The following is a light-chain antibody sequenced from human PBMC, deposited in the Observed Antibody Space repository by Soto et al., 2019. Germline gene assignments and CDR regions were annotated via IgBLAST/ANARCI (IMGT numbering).Light chain of an antibody. J-gene: IGKJ3*01. CDR1: QSVSSSY. V-gene: IGKV3D-20*02. CDR3: QQRSNWPLT. Sequence: EIVLTQSPSTLSLSPGERATLSCRASQSVSSSYLAWYQQKPGQAPRLLIYGASSRATGIPDRFSGSGSGTDFTLTISRLEPEDFAVYYCQQRSNWPLTFGPGTKVDIK. CDR2: GAS.